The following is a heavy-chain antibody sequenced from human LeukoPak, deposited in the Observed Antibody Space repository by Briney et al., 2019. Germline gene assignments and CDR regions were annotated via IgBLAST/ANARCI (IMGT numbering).Heavy chain of an antibody. CDR2: FDPEDGET. V-gene: IGHV1-24*01. J-gene: IGHJ4*02. CDR3: ARVPAMVRGAQPMIFDY. D-gene: IGHD3-10*01. Sequence: ASVKVSCKVSGYTLTELSMHWVRQAPGKGLEWMGGFDPEDGETIYAQKFQGRVTMTEDTSTDTAYMELSSLRSEDTAVYYCARVPAMVRGAQPMIFDYWGQGTLVTVSS. CDR1: GYTLTELS.